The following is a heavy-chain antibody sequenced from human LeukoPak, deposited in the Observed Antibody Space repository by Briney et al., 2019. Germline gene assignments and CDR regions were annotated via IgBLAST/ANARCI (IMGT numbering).Heavy chain of an antibody. CDR1: GFTFSSYG. Sequence: GGSLRLSCAASGFTFSSYGMTWVRQALGEGLERGSAISGSGSGGSKYYADSVKGRFTISRNNAKSSLYLQMSSLRVEETAVYYCAREEYYGSQDAFYIWGHGTVVSVSS. D-gene: IGHD3-10*01. CDR3: AREEYYGSQDAFYI. J-gene: IGHJ3*02. V-gene: IGHV3-23*01. CDR2: ISGSGSGGSK.